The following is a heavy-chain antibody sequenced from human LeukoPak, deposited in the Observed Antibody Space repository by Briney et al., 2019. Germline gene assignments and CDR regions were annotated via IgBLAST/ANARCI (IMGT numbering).Heavy chain of an antibody. CDR3: ARGLYSSSWHDAFDI. J-gene: IGHJ3*02. CDR2: ISAYNGNT. D-gene: IGHD6-13*01. CDR1: GYTFTSYG. V-gene: IGHV1-18*01. Sequence: ASVTVSCKASGYTFTSYGISWVRQAPGQGLEWMGWISAYNGNTNYAQKLQGRVTMTTDTSTSTVYMELSSLRSENTAVYYCARGLYSSSWHDAFDIWGQGTMVTVSS.